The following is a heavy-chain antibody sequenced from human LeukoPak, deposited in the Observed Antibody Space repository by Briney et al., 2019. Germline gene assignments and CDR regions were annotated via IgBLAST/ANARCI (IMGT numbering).Heavy chain of an antibody. J-gene: IGHJ4*02. D-gene: IGHD6-19*01. CDR2: INAGNGNT. Sequence: ASVKVSCKASGYTFTSYAMHWVRQAPGQRLEWMGWINAGNGNTKYSQKFQGRVTITRDTSASTAYMELSSLRSEDTAVYYCARAVAVAGPFDCWGQGTLVSVSS. CDR1: GYTFTSYA. CDR3: ARAVAVAGPFDC. V-gene: IGHV1-3*01.